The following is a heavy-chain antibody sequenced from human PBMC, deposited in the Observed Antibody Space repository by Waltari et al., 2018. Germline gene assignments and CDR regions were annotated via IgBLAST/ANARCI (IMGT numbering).Heavy chain of an antibody. CDR2: INSDGRST. Sequence: EVQLVESGGGLVQPGESLRLSCAASGFTFSSYWMHWVRQAPGKGLVVGARINSDGRSTSHADSVKGRFTISRDNAKSTLYLQMNSLRAEDTGVYYCARGTWIQLFDYWGQGTLVTVSS. V-gene: IGHV3-74*01. J-gene: IGHJ4*02. D-gene: IGHD5-18*01. CDR3: ARGTWIQLFDY. CDR1: GFTFSSYW.